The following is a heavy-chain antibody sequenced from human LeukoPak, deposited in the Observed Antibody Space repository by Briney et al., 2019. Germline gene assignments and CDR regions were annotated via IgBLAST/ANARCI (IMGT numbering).Heavy chain of an antibody. CDR1: GGSISSYY. D-gene: IGHD6-19*01. CDR3: AVSGYSSGWYPYYFDY. V-gene: IGHV4-59*01. Sequence: SETLSLTCTVSGGSISSYYWSWIRQPPGKGLEWIEYIYYSGSTNYNPSLKSRVTISVDTSKNQFSLKLSSVTAADTAVYYCAVSGYSSGWYPYYFDYWGQGTLVTVSS. J-gene: IGHJ4*02. CDR2: IYYSGST.